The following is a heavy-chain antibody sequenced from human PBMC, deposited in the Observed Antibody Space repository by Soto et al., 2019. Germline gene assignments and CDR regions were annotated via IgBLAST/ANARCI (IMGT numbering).Heavy chain of an antibody. CDR2: MNPNSGDT. Sequence: QVQLVQSGAEVKKPGASVKVSCKASGYTFTIYEINWVRQATGQGLEWMGWMNPNSGDTGYAQKLQGRVTMTRNTSISTAYMELSSLRSEDTAVYYCARGELLWFGELLRWGQGTLVTVSS. D-gene: IGHD3-10*01. V-gene: IGHV1-8*01. CDR1: GYTFTIYE. CDR3: ARGELLWFGELLR. J-gene: IGHJ4*02.